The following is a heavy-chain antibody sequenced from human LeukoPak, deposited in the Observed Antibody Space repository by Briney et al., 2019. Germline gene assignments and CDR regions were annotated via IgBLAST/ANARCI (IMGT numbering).Heavy chain of an antibody. CDR1: GGSISSYY. Sequence: SETLSLTCTVSGGSISSYYWSWIRQPAGKGLEWIGRIYTTGSTNYNPSLKSRVTMSVDTSKNQFSLKLNSVTAADTAVYYCARGWASGSYYNYWGQGTLVTVSS. J-gene: IGHJ4*02. CDR2: IYTTGST. CDR3: ARGWASGSYYNY. D-gene: IGHD1-26*01. V-gene: IGHV4-4*07.